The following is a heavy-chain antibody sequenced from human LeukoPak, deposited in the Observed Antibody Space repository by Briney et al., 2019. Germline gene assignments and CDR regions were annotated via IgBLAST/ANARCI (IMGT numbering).Heavy chain of an antibody. CDR1: GFTFSSYN. J-gene: IGHJ4*02. CDR2: ISGGSTVI. Sequence: GGSLRLSCAASGFTFSSYNMNWVRQAPGKGLEWVSYISGGSTVIDYADSVRGRFTISRDSAKNSLYLQMNSLRGEDTAVYYCARTRGYNYGYSDDWGQGSLVTVSS. D-gene: IGHD5-18*01. V-gene: IGHV3-48*01. CDR3: ARTRGYNYGYSDD.